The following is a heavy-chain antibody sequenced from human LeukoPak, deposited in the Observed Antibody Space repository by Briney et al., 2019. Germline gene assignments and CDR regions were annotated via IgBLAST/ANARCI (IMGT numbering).Heavy chain of an antibody. CDR2: IYTSGST. J-gene: IGHJ4*02. V-gene: IGHV4-4*07. Sequence: SETLSLTCAVYGGPFSGYYWSWIRQPAGKGLEWIGRIYTSGSTNYNPSLKSRVTMSVDTSKNQFSLKLSSVTAADTAVYYCARDSRSYYGVDYWGQGTLVTVSS. CDR3: ARDSRSYYGVDY. D-gene: IGHD1-26*01. CDR1: GGPFSGYY.